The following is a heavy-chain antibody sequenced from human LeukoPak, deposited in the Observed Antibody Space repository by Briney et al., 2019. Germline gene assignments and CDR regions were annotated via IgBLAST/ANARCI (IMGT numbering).Heavy chain of an antibody. J-gene: IGHJ6*03. CDR1: GYTFTGYY. V-gene: IGHV1-46*01. CDR3: ARVAAEVVGVPGAIGFGWLRRDYYYMDV. Sequence: ASVKVSCKASGYTFTGYYIHWVRQAPGEGLEWMGIINPSGGSTSYAQKFQGRVTMTRDMSTSTVYMELSSLRSEDRAVYYCARVAAEVVGVPGAIGFGWLRRDYYYMDVWGKGTTVTVSS. CDR2: INPSGGST. D-gene: IGHD2-2*02.